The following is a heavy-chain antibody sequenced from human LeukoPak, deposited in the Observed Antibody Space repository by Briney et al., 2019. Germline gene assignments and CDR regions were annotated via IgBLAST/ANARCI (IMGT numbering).Heavy chain of an antibody. CDR1: GLTFKDYG. D-gene: IGHD1-26*01. CDR3: AKHMRATNTYSFFGLDV. J-gene: IGHJ6*02. Sequence: PGRSLRLPCAATGLTFKDYGMHWVRQPPGKGLEWVSSINWNGCGTDYAVSVKGRFTISRDNAKNSLYLQLSSLRPEDTALYYCAKHMRATNTYSFFGLDVWGQGTTVTVSS. CDR2: INWNGCGT. V-gene: IGHV3-9*01.